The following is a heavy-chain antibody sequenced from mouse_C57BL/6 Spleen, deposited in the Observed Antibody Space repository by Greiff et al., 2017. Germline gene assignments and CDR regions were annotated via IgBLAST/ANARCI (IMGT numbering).Heavy chain of an antibody. Sequence: EVQVVESGGGLVQPGGSMKLSCVASGFTFSNYWMNWVRQSPEKGLEWVAQIRLKSDNYATHYAESVKGRFTISRDDSKSSVYLQMNNLRAEDTGIYYCTAYYNWCFDVWGTGTTVTVSS. V-gene: IGHV6-3*01. CDR1: GFTFSNYW. D-gene: IGHD2-12*01. CDR3: TAYYNWCFDV. J-gene: IGHJ1*03. CDR2: IRLKSDNYAT.